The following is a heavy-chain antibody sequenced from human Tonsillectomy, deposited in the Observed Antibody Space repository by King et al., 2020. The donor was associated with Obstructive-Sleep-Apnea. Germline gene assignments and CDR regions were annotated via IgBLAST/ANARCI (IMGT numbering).Heavy chain of an antibody. J-gene: IGHJ4*02. CDR2: IVGSGDTT. V-gene: IGHV3-23*04. CDR3: AKRLAVSSGYFDY. Sequence: VQLVESGGGLVQPGESLRLSCVASGFTFRSYAMSWFRQAPGEGLEWGSAIVGSGDTTYYADSVKGRLTISRDNSGNTLFLQMNSLRAEDTAIYYCAKRLAVSSGYFDYWGQGTLVTVSS. D-gene: IGHD3-22*01. CDR1: GFTFRSYA.